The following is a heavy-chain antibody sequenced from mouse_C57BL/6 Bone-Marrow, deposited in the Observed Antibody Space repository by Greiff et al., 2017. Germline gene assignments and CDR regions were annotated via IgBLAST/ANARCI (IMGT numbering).Heavy chain of an antibody. D-gene: IGHD2-5*01. V-gene: IGHV1-62-2*01. J-gene: IGHJ2*01. CDR2: FYPGSGSI. CDR3: ARHEDYSNYFDY. Sequence: QVQLKESGAELVKPGASVKLSCKASGYTFTEYTIHWVKQRSGQGLEWIGWFYPGSGSIKYNEKFKDKATLTADKSSRTVYMELSRLTSEDSAVYFCARHEDYSNYFDYWGQGTTLTVSS. CDR1: GYTFTEYT.